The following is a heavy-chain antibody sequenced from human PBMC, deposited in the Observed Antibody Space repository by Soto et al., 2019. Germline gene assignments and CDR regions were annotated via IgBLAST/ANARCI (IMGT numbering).Heavy chain of an antibody. D-gene: IGHD4-4*01. Sequence: SVKVSCKASGGTFSSYAISWVRQAPGQGLEWMGGIIPIFGTANYAQKFQGRVTITADESTSTAYMELSSLRSEDTAVYYCARDSTTVTTYYYYYYGMDVWGQGTTVPVSS. CDR2: IIPIFGTA. CDR3: ARDSTTVTTYYYYYYGMDV. V-gene: IGHV1-69*13. J-gene: IGHJ6*02. CDR1: GGTFSSYA.